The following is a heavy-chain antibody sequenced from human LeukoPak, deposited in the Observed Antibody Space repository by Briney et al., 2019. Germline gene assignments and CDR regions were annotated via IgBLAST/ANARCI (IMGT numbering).Heavy chain of an antibody. CDR2: INPSGGST. V-gene: IGHV1-46*01. J-gene: IGHJ4*02. D-gene: IGHD5-12*01. Sequence: ASVKVSCKASGYTFTSYYRHWVRQAPGQGLECKGIINPSGGSTSYAQKFQGRVIMTRDTSTSTVYMVLSSLRSEDTAVYYCARDGDVDIVATTLIVDYWGQGTLVTVSS. CDR3: ARDGDVDIVATTLIVDY. CDR1: GYTFTSYY.